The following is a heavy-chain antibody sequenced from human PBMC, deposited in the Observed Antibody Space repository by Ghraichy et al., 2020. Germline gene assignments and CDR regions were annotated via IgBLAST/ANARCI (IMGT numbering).Heavy chain of an antibody. CDR1: GGPISSDNYY. V-gene: IGHV4-31*03. CDR3: AREVITPADTDGFDL. J-gene: IGHJ3*01. Sequence: SETLSLTCTVSGGPISSDNYYWSWLRQHAGKGPEWIGYISYTGSAYYNPSLKSRVTISVDTSKNQFSLNLNSMSDADTAVYYCAREVITPADTDGFDLCGQGTVVTVSS. CDR2: ISYTGSA. D-gene: IGHD2-2*01.